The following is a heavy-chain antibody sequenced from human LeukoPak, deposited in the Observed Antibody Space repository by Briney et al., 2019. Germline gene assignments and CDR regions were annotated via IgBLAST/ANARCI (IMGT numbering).Heavy chain of an antibody. D-gene: IGHD3-3*02. CDR1: GGSISSGGNY. V-gene: IGHV4-39*01. J-gene: IGHJ4*02. Sequence: KTWETLSLTCTVSGGSISSGGNYWAWIRQHPGKGLEWIGYIYYSGSTYYNPSLKSRVTISVDTSKNQFSLKLSSVTAADTAVYYCARIHFWSVGSFDYWGQGTLVTVSS. CDR2: IYYSGST. CDR3: ARIHFWSVGSFDY.